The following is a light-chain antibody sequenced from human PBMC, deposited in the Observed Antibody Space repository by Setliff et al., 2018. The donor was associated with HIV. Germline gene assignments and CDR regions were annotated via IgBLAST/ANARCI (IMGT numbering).Light chain of an antibody. CDR2: GAS. V-gene: IGKV3-15*01. J-gene: IGKJ1*01. CDR3: QQYNIWPPWT. CDR1: HNVSSD. Sequence: ERVMTQSPATLSVSPGERATLSCRTNHNVSSDLAWYQQKPGQSPRLLMYGASTRATGIPARFSGSGSGTEFTLTISSLQSEDFAIYYCQQYNIWPPWTFGQGTKVDIK.